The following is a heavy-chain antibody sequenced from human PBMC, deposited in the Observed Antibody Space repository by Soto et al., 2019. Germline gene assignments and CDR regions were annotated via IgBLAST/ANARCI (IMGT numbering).Heavy chain of an antibody. CDR3: ARTAAAGKYYYGMDV. V-gene: IGHV5-51*01. D-gene: IGHD6-13*01. CDR1: GYSFPNYW. CDR2: IYPGDSDT. Sequence: GESLKISCKGSGYSFPNYWIGWVRQMPGKGLEWMGFIYPGDSDTRYSPSFQGQVTISADKSISTAYLQWSSLKASDTAMYYCARTAAAGKYYYGMDVWGQGTTVTVSS. J-gene: IGHJ6*02.